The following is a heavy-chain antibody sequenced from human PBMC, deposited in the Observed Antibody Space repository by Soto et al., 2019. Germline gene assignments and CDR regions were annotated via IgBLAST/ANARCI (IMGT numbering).Heavy chain of an antibody. J-gene: IGHJ5*02. D-gene: IGHD6-13*01. V-gene: IGHV3-48*04. CDR2: ISGSGSTI. CDR1: GFMLNKYA. CDR3: ARERLLRRSSRHWFDP. Sequence: PGGSLRLSCAASGFMLNKYAMNWVRQAPGKGLEWVSSISGSGSTIYYADSVKGRFTISRDNAKNSLYLQMNSLRAEDTAVYYCARERLLRRSSRHWFDPWGQGTLVTVSS.